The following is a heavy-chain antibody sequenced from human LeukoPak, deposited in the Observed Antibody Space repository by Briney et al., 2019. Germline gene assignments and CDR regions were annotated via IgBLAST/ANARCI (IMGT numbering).Heavy chain of an antibody. Sequence: GGSLRLSCAASGFTFDDYGMSWVRQAPGKGLEWVSSISSSSSYIYYADSVKGRFAISRDNAKNSLYLQMNSLRAEDTAVYYCARVSALQWLPTLFDYWGQGTLVTVSS. D-gene: IGHD6-19*01. CDR1: GFTFDDYG. CDR2: ISSSSSYI. V-gene: IGHV3-21*01. CDR3: ARVSALQWLPTLFDY. J-gene: IGHJ4*02.